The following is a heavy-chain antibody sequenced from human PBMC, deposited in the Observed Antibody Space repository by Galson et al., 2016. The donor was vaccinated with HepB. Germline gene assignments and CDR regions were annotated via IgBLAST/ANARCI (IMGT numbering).Heavy chain of an antibody. J-gene: IGHJ4*02. D-gene: IGHD5/OR15-5a*01. CDR1: GNTRKELS. CDR3: ETDGFSVYDRLFDS. V-gene: IGHV1-24*01. Sequence: SCKVSGNTRKELSMHWVRQAPGKGLEWMGGFDREDGETIYAQKFQGRVTMTEDTSADTAYMELSSLRSEDTAVYYCETDGFSVYDRLFDSWGQGTLVTVSS. CDR2: FDREDGET.